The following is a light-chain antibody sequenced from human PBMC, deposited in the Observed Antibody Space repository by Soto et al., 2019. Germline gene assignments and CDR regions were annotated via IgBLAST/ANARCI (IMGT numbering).Light chain of an antibody. Sequence: DIQMTQSPSTLYASVGDRVTITCRASQSISSWLAWYQQKPGTAPNLLIYKASTLQSGFPSRFSGSGSGTEFTLSIISLQPDDSATYYCQQYNDNWTFGQGTKVDIK. CDR1: QSISSW. V-gene: IGKV1-5*03. CDR3: QQYNDNWT. CDR2: KAS. J-gene: IGKJ1*01.